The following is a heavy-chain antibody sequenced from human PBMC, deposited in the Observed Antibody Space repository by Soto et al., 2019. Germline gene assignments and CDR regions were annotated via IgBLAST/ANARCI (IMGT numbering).Heavy chain of an antibody. CDR1: GYTFRVYH. J-gene: IGHJ6*02. CDR2: VQPNSGGT. V-gene: IGHV1-2*02. D-gene: IGHD1-1*01. CDR3: AKQPHKGIDV. Sequence: ASVKVSCKASGYTFRVYHMHWVRQAPGQGLEWMGWVQPNSGGTNYAQSFEGRVTMTRDTSINTAYMELRRLTSYDTAVEDIAKQPHKGIDVWGQGTTVTVSS.